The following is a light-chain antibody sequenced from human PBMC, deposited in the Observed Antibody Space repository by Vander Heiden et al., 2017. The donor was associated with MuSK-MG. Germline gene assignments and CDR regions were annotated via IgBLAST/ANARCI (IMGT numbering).Light chain of an antibody. CDR3: CSDACSSTWV. J-gene: IGLJ3*02. V-gene: IGLV2-23*02. CDR1: SSDVGSYNL. Sequence: QSAQTQPASVSGSPGQSITISCTGTSSDVGSYNLVSWYQQPPGNAPDLMIYEVSKRPAGVANRFSVSKSGTTASLTISGLQAEDEADYYCCSDACSSTWVFGGGTKLTVL. CDR2: EVS.